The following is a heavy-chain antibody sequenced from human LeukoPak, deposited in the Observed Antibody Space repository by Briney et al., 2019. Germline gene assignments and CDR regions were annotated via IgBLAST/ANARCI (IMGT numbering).Heavy chain of an antibody. V-gene: IGHV3-53*01. CDR2: IYSGGTT. CDR3: ARPMYSSSWYWYFDL. D-gene: IGHD6-13*01. CDR1: GFTVSGNY. Sequence: PGGSLRLSCAVSGFTVSGNYMSWVRQAPGKGLEWVSLIYSGGTTYYADSVKGRFTISRDNSKNTLYLQMNSLRAEDTAVYYCARPMYSSSWYWYFDLWGRGTLVTVSS. J-gene: IGHJ2*01.